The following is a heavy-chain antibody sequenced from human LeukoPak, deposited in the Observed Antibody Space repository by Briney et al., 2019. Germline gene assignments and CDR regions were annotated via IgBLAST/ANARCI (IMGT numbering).Heavy chain of an antibody. CDR3: ASSFWSGYLPRYSSSSPFDY. CDR2: IYYSGST. J-gene: IGHJ4*02. V-gene: IGHV4-31*03. Sequence: SQTLSLTCTVSGGSISSGGYYWSWIRQHPGTGLEWIGYIYYSGSTYYNPSLKSRVTISVDTSKNQFSLKLSSVTAADTAVYYCASSFWSGYLPRYSSSSPFDYWGQGTLVTVSS. CDR1: GGSISSGGYY. D-gene: IGHD6-6*01.